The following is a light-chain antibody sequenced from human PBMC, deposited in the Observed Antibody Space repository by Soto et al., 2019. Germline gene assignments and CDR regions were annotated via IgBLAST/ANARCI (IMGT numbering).Light chain of an antibody. CDR3: QTWGTGIVV. CDR1: SGHSNYA. CDR2: LNSDGSH. V-gene: IGLV4-69*01. Sequence: QLVLTQSPSASASLGASVKLTCTLSSGHSNYAIAWHQQQPEKGPRYLMKLNSDGSHNKGDGIPDRFSGSSSGTERYLTISRLQSEDEADYYCQTWGTGIVVFGGGTKLTVL. J-gene: IGLJ2*01.